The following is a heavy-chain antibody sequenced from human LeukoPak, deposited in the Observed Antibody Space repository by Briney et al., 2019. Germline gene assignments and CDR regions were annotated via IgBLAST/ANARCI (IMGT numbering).Heavy chain of an antibody. D-gene: IGHD2-2*01. CDR2: ISSSSSYI. V-gene: IGHV3-21*01. CDR1: GFTFSSYS. Sequence: PGGSLRLSCAASGFTFSSYSMNWVRQAPGKGLEWVSSISSSSSYIYYADSVKGRFTISRDNAKNSLYLQMNSLRAEDTAVYYCARGKDIVVVPAAIRYWGQGTLVTVSS. CDR3: ARGKDIVVVPAAIRY. J-gene: IGHJ4*02.